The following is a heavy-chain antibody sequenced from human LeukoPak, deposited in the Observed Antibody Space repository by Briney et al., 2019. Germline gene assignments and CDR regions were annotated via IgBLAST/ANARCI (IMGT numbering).Heavy chain of an antibody. CDR1: GFTFSSYS. D-gene: IGHD3-3*01. J-gene: IGHJ4*02. CDR3: ARESITIFGVARRRDYFDY. CDR2: ISSSSSYI. Sequence: PGGSLRLSCAASGFTFSSYSMNWVRQAPGKGLEWVSSISSSSSYIYYADSVKGRFTISRDNAKNSLYLQMNILRAEDTAVYYCARESITIFGVARRRDYFDYWGQGTLVTVSS. V-gene: IGHV3-21*01.